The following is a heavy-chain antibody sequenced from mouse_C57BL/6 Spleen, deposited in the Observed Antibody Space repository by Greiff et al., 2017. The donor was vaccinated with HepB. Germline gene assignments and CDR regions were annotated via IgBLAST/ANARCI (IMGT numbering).Heavy chain of an antibody. V-gene: IGHV1-18*01. Sequence: EVMLVESGPELVKPGASVKIPCKASGYTFTDYNMDWVKQSHGKSLEWIGDINPNNGGTIYNQKFKGKATLTVDKSSSTAYMELRSLTSEDTAVYYCAREGGHGYDSWFAYWGQGTLVTVSA. CDR2: INPNNGGT. CDR1: GYTFTDYN. D-gene: IGHD2-2*01. J-gene: IGHJ3*01. CDR3: AREGGHGYDSWFAY.